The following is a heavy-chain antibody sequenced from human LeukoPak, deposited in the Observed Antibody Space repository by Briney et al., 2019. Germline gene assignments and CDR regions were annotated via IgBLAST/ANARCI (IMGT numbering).Heavy chain of an antibody. CDR3: AGDYGDLLTGIRFDT. Sequence: SETLSLTCTVSGGSISSGDYYWSWIRQPPGKGLEWIGYIYYSGSTYYNPSLKSRVTISIQTSKNQFSLKLTSVTAADTAVYYCAGDYGDLLTGIRFDTWGQGTLVTVSS. CDR1: GGSISSGDYY. CDR2: IYYSGST. D-gene: IGHD4-17*01. V-gene: IGHV4-30-4*01. J-gene: IGHJ5*02.